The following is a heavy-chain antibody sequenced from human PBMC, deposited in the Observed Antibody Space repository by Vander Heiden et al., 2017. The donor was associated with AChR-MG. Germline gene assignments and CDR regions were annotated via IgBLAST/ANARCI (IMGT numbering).Heavy chain of an antibody. D-gene: IGHD2-21*02. CDR1: GGSFRSRTYY. Sequence: QLQLQESGPGLVKPSETLSLTCTVSGGSFRSRTYYWGWIRQPPGKGLEWIGSIFYSGSTYYNPSLKSRVTISLDTSKNQFSLKLSSVTAADTAVYYCATWSSTAKMADNWFDPWGQGTLVTVSS. V-gene: IGHV4-39*01. CDR3: ATWSSTAKMADNWFDP. CDR2: IFYSGST. J-gene: IGHJ5*02.